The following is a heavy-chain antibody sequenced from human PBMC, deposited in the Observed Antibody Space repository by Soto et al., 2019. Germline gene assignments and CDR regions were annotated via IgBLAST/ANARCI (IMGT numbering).Heavy chain of an antibody. CDR3: ARDQGYYYYYGMDV. CDR1: GFTFNSSS. V-gene: IGHV3-30-3*01. Sequence: LRHSFAASGFTFNSSSMPWFRQVPCKGLEWVAVISYDGSNKYYADSVKGRFTISRDNSKNTLYLQMNSLRAEDTAVYYCARDQGYYYYYGMDVWGQGTTVTVSS. J-gene: IGHJ6*02. CDR2: ISYDGSNK.